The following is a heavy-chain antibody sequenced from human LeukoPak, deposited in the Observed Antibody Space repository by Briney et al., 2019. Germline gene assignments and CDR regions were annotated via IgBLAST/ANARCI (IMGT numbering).Heavy chain of an antibody. CDR3: ARSITMTVVVITQVGKDDAFDI. Sequence: GASVKVSCKASGYTFTGYYMHWVRQAPGQGLEWMGWINPNSGGTNYAQKFQGRVTMTRDTSISTAYMELSRLRSDDTAVYYCARSITMTVVVITQVGKDDAFDIWGQGTMVTVSS. D-gene: IGHD3-22*01. CDR1: GYTFTGYY. J-gene: IGHJ3*02. V-gene: IGHV1-2*02. CDR2: INPNSGGT.